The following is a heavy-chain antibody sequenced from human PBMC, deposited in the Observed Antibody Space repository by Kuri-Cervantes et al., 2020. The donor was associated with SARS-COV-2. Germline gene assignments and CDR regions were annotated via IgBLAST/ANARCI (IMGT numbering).Heavy chain of an antibody. V-gene: IGHV3-21*04. Sequence: GESLKISCAASGFTFSNAWMSWVRQAPGKGLEWVSSISSSSSYIYYADSVKGRFTISRDNAKNSLYLQMNSLRAEDTALYYCARDVKYDFWSGSPYYYYYMDVWGKGTTVTVSS. CDR3: ARDVKYDFWSGSPYYYYYMDV. J-gene: IGHJ6*03. D-gene: IGHD3-3*01. CDR1: GFTFSNAW. CDR2: ISSSSSYI.